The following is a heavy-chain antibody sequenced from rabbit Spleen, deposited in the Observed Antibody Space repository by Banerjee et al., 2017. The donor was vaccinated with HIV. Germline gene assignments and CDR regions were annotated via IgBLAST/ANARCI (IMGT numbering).Heavy chain of an antibody. J-gene: IGHJ4*01. CDR1: GFDFSGYG. CDR2: IDPIFGST. Sequence: QEQLVESGGGLVQPGGSLKLSCKASGFDFSGYGMSWVRQAPGKGLEWIGYIDPIFGSTYFASWVKGRFTISSHNAQNTLYLQLNSLTAADTATYFCVRDRANIGGDYGPFYFDLWGQGTLVTVS. CDR3: VRDRANIGGDYGPFYFDL. V-gene: IGHV1S47*01. D-gene: IGHD2-1*01.